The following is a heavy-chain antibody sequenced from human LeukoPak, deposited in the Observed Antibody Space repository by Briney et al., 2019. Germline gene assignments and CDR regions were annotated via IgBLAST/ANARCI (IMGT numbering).Heavy chain of an antibody. Sequence: SETLSLTCTVSGYSISSGYYWGWIRQPPGKGLEWIGSIYYSGSTYYNPSLKSRVTISVDTSNNQFSLKLSSVTAADTAVYYCASVPYYYDSSGYYRYYYYYYMDVWGKGTTVTVSS. CDR2: IYYSGST. CDR3: ASVPYYYDSSGYYRYYYYYYMDV. CDR1: GYSISSGYY. V-gene: IGHV4-38-2*02. D-gene: IGHD3-22*01. J-gene: IGHJ6*03.